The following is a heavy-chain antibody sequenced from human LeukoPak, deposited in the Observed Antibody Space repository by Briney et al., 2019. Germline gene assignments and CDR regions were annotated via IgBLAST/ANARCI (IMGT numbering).Heavy chain of an antibody. D-gene: IGHD3-10*01. V-gene: IGHV3-48*01. CDR3: ARVGSGTNDAFDI. CDR1: GFTFSSYG. Sequence: GGSLRLSCAASGFTFSSYGMTWVRQAPGKGLEWVSYISSSSSTIYYADSVKGRFTISRDNAKNSLYLQLNSLRAGDTAVYYCARVGSGTNDAFDIWGQGTMVTVSS. J-gene: IGHJ3*02. CDR2: ISSSSSTI.